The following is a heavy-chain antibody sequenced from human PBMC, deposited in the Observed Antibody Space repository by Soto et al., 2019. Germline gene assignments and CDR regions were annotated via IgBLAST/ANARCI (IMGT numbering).Heavy chain of an antibody. Sequence: TLSLTCAVSGGSISSGGYSWSWIRQPPGKGLEWIGYIYHSGSTYYNPSLKSRVTISVDRSKNQFSLKLSSVTAADTAVYYCARANYGEYGYGMDVCGQGNTVTVSS. D-gene: IGHD4-17*01. CDR2: IYHSGST. V-gene: IGHV4-30-2*01. CDR3: ARANYGEYGYGMDV. CDR1: GGSISSGGYS. J-gene: IGHJ6*02.